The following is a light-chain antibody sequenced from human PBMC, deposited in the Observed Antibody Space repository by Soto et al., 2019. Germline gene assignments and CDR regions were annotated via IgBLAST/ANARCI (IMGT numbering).Light chain of an antibody. V-gene: IGLV2-14*01. Sequence: QSALTQPASVSGSPGQSIPLSCTGNSSDFGGYNYVSWYQQHPGKAPKLMIYDVSNRPSGVSNRFSGSKSGNTASLTISGLQAEDEADYYCSSYTSSSTLVVFGTGTKVTVL. CDR3: SSYTSSSTLVV. J-gene: IGLJ1*01. CDR1: SSDFGGYNY. CDR2: DVS.